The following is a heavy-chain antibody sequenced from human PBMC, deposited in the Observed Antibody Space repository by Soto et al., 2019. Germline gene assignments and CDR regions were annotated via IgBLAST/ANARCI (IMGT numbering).Heavy chain of an antibody. CDR1: GGSVSSGDYY. Sequence: QVQLQESGPGLVKPSETLSLTCTVSGGSVSSGDYYWNWIRQAPGKGLEWIGYIFYSGSTNYNSSLKSRVTISVDTSKNQFSLSLKSVTAADTAIYYCAKGRGFYSDNYFDPWGQGTQVTVSS. V-gene: IGHV4-61*08. J-gene: IGHJ5*02. D-gene: IGHD3-22*01. CDR3: AKGRGFYSDNYFDP. CDR2: IFYSGST.